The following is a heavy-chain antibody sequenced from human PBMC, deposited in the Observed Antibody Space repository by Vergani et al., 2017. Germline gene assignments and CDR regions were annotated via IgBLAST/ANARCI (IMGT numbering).Heavy chain of an antibody. V-gene: IGHV2-5*04. CDR3: VYRKTECVTTGCFYPFYSYCYIDV. J-gene: IGHJ6*03. Sequence: QITLKESGPTLVKPTQTLTLTCTFSGFSLNTRGVSVAWIRQPPGKALDWLALIYWNDDQHYSPSLNNRVTITKDTSKNQVVLTMTNMDYVDTGTYYCVYRKTECVTTGCFYPFYSYCYIDVWGKGTTVTVSS. CDR1: GFSLNTRGVS. CDR2: IYWNDDQ. D-gene: IGHD4-11*01.